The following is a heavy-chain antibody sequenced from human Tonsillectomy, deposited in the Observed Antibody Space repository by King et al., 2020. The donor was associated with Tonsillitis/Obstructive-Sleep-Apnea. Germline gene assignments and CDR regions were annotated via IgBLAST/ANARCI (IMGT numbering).Heavy chain of an antibody. V-gene: IGHV3-30*04. J-gene: IGHJ6*03. CDR2: ISYDGSNK. CDR1: GFTFSSYA. Sequence: VQLVESGGAVVQPGRSLRLSCAASGFTFSSYAMHWVRQAPGKGLEWVTVISYDGSNKYYADSVKGRFTISRDNSKNTLYLQMNSLRAEDTAVYYCARPPTYCSGGSCYSWYYYYMDVWGKGTTVTVSS. CDR3: ARPPTYCSGGSCYSWYYYYMDV. D-gene: IGHD2-15*01.